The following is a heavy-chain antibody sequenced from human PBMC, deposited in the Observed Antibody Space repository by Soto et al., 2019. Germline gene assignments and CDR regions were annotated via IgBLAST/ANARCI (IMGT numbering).Heavy chain of an antibody. D-gene: IGHD6-19*01. CDR1: GFTFSSYW. J-gene: IGHJ4*02. V-gene: IGHV3-74*01. CDR2: INSDGSST. Sequence: GGSLRLSCAASGFTFSSYWMHWVRQAPGKGLVWVSRINSDGSSTSYADSVKGRFTISRDNAKNTLYLQMNSLRAEDTAVYYCARVGGWYDEYYFDYWGQGTLVTVSS. CDR3: ARVGGWYDEYYFDY.